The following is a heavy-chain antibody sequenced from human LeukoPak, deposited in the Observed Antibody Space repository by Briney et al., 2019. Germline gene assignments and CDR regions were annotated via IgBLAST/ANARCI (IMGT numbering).Heavy chain of an antibody. D-gene: IGHD1-7*01. CDR1: GYTFTSYD. CDR2: MNPNSGNT. J-gene: IGHJ5*02. CDR3: ARRSPGITGTRRGDNWFDP. V-gene: IGHV1-8*01. Sequence: ASVKVSCKASGYTFTSYDINWVRQATGQGLEWMGWMNPNSGNTGYAQKFQGRVTMTRNTSISTAYMELSSLRSEDTAVYYCARRSPGITGTRRGDNWFDPWGQGTLVTVSS.